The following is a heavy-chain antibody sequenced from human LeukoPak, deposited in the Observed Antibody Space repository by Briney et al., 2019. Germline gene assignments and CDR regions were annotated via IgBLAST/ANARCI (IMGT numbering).Heavy chain of an antibody. V-gene: IGHV3-53*01. J-gene: IGHJ4*02. CDR3: ARDMGFGDLMGY. CDR1: GFTVSSND. Sequence: PGGSLRLSCAASGFTVSSNDMNWVRQAPGKGLEWVSVIYSGGSTYYADSVRGRFTISRDNSKNTLYLQMNSLRVEDTAVYYCARDMGFGDLMGYWGQGTLVTVSS. CDR2: IYSGGST. D-gene: IGHD3-10*01.